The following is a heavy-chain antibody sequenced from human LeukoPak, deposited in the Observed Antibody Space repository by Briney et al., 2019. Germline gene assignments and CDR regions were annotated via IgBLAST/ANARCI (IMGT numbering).Heavy chain of an antibody. J-gene: IGHJ4*02. CDR2: INPSGGST. Sequence: ASVKVSCKASGGTFSSYAISWVRQAPGQGLEWMGIINPSGGSTSYAQKFQGRVTMTRDTSTSTVYMELSSLRSEDTAVYYCARDRPILNYGSGSYSTDYWGQGTLVTVSS. CDR3: ARDRPILNYGSGSYSTDY. CDR1: GGTFSSYA. D-gene: IGHD3-10*01. V-gene: IGHV1-46*01.